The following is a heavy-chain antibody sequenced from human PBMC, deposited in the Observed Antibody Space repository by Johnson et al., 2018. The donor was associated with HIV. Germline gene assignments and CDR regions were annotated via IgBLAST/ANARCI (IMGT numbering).Heavy chain of an antibody. CDR2: ISYDGSNK. V-gene: IGHV3-30*03. D-gene: IGHD5-18*01. J-gene: IGHJ3*02. CDR3: IQLDAFDI. Sequence: QVQLVESGGGVVQPGRSLRLSCAASGFTFRSYGMHWVRQAPGKGLEWVAVISYDGSNKYYADSVKGRFTISRDNSKNTLYLQMNSLRAEDTAVYYCIQLDAFDIWGQGTMVTVSS. CDR1: GFTFRSYG.